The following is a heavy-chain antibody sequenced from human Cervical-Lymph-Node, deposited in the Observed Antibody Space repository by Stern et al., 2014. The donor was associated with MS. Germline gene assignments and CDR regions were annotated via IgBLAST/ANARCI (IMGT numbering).Heavy chain of an antibody. J-gene: IGHJ6*02. CDR2: IYHSGST. V-gene: IGHV4-61*01. CDR1: GGSVSSGSYY. Sequence: VQLQESGPGLVKPSETLSLTCTVSGGSVSSGSYYWSWIRQPPGKGLEWIGYIYHSGSTNYNPSLKSRVTISVDTSKNQFSLKLSSVTAADTAVYYCARIYSSSSHYYYDMDVWGQGTTVTVSS. CDR3: ARIYSSSSHYYYDMDV. D-gene: IGHD6-6*01.